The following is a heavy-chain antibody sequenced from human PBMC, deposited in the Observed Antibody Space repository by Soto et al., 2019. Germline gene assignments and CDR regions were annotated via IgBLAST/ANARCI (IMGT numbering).Heavy chain of an antibody. J-gene: IGHJ3*02. CDR2: IMPIFGTA. D-gene: IGHD3-16*01. Sequence: QVLLVQSGAEVKKPGASVKVTCKASGGTFSSYTISWVRQAPGQGLEYMGGIMPIFGTATYTQSFQDRVTMTADESTSTVYMELRSLTSDDTAVYYCTRGVTANYMGGDAFEIWFQGTMVTVSS. CDR1: GGTFSSYT. CDR3: TRGVTANYMGGDAFEI. V-gene: IGHV1-69*01.